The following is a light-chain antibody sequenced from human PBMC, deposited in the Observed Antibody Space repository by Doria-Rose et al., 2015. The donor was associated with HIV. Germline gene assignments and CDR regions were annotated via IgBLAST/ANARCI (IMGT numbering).Light chain of an antibody. CDR2: AAS. Sequence: AIRDTQAPTFPLGFKGDRSTLPCRAGQGNSHYLGWDQQKPGKAPKLLIYAASTLQSGVPSRFSGSGSGTDFTLTISYLQSEDFATYYCQQYYSYPPTFGQGTKVEVK. J-gene: IGKJ1*01. CDR1: QGNSHY. V-gene: IGKV1-8*01. CDR3: QQYYSYPPT.